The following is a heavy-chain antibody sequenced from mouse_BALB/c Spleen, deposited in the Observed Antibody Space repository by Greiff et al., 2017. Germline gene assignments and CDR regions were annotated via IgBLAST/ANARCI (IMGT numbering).Heavy chain of an antibody. Sequence: ESGAELVRPGVSVKISCKGSGYTFTDFAMHWVKQSHAKSLEWIGVISTYYGDASYNQKFKGKATMSVDKSSSTAYMELARLTSEDTAIYYCAREDYHGDFDVWGAGTTVTVSS. CDR2: ISTYYGDA. CDR1: GYTFTDFA. V-gene: IGHV1S137*01. CDR3: AREDYHGDFDV. J-gene: IGHJ1*01. D-gene: IGHD1-1*01.